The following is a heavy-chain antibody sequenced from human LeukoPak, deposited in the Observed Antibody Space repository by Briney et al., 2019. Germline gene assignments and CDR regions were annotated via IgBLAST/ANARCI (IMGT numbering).Heavy chain of an antibody. Sequence: ASVKVSCKASGYTFSTYSISWVRQAPGQGLEWMGWISAYTGHTNYAQNLQGRVTMTTDTSTSTAYMELRGLTSDDTAVDYCARGPASDYNWFDPWGQGTLVTVSS. CDR2: ISAYTGHT. D-gene: IGHD2-21*02. CDR1: GYTFSTYS. CDR3: ARGPASDYNWFDP. V-gene: IGHV1-18*01. J-gene: IGHJ5*02.